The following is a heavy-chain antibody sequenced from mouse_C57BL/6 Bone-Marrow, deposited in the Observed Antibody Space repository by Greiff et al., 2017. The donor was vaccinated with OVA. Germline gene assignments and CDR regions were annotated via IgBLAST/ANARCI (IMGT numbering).Heavy chain of an antibody. CDR1: GFNIKDYY. CDR3: ASPITTVAYYFDY. CDR2: IDPEDGET. Sequence: VRLQQSGAELVKPGASVKLSCTASGFNIKDYYMHWVKQRTEQGLEWIGRIDPEDGETKYAPKFQGKATITADTSSNTADLQLSSLTSEDTAVYYCASPITTVAYYFDYWGQGTTLTVSS. J-gene: IGHJ2*01. V-gene: IGHV14-2*01. D-gene: IGHD1-1*01.